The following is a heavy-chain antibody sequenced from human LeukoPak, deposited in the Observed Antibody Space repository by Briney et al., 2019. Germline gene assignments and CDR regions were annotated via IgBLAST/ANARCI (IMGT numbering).Heavy chain of an antibody. J-gene: IGHJ4*02. D-gene: IGHD3-22*01. Sequence: GGSLRLSCAASGFTFTSFSFNWVRQAPGKGLEWVSSINTVATYIYYADSVRGRFTISRDNAKNSVYLQMDSLRAENTGVYYCARLRRNGDSGGFYYYYDYWGQGTLVTVSS. CDR3: ARLRRNGDSGGFYYYYDY. CDR1: GFTFTSFS. V-gene: IGHV3-21*01. CDR2: INTVATYI.